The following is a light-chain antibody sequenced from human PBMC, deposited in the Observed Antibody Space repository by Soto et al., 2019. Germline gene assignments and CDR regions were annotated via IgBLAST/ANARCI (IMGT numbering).Light chain of an antibody. CDR1: SSDVGGYNY. V-gene: IGLV2-14*01. CDR3: SSYTSSSTV. CDR2: DVS. Sequence: SVLTQPASVSGSPGQSITISCTGTSSDVGGYNYVSWYQQHPGKAPKLMIYDVSNRPSGVSNRFSGSKSGNTASLTIPGLQAEDEADYYCSSYTSSSTVFGTGTKATVL. J-gene: IGLJ1*01.